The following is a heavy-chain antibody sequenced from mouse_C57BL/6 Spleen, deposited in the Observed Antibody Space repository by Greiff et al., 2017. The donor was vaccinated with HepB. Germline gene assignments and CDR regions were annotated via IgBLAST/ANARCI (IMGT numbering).Heavy chain of an antibody. CDR3: AKDYSDSSYFDY. D-gene: IGHD1-1*01. CDR2: INPSTGGT. Sequence: VQLKESGPELVKPGASVKISCKASGYSFTGYYMNWVKQSPEKSLEWIGEINPSTGGTTYNQKFKAKATLTVDKSSSTAYMQLKSLTSEDSAVYYCAKDYSDSSYFDYWGQGTTLTVSS. V-gene: IGHV1-42*01. CDR1: GYSFTGYY. J-gene: IGHJ2*01.